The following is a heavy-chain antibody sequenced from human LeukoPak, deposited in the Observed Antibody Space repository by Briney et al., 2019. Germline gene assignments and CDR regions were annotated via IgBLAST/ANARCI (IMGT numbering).Heavy chain of an antibody. J-gene: IGHJ3*02. D-gene: IGHD5-12*01. CDR2: ISYDGSNK. CDR3: ARIAASGYPHDAFDI. CDR1: GVTFSSYA. Sequence: PGRSLRLSCAASGVTFSSYAMHWVRQAPGKGLEWVAVISYDGSNKYYADSVKGRFTISRDNSKNTLYLQMNSLRAEDTAVYYCARIAASGYPHDAFDIWGQGTMVTVSS. V-gene: IGHV3-30*04.